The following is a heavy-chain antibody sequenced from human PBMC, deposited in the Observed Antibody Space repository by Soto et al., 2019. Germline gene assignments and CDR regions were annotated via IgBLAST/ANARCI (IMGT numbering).Heavy chain of an antibody. CDR2: ISGSGGTT. CDR1: GFTLSSYA. Sequence: EVQLLESGGGLVQPGGSLRLSCAASGFTLSSYAMSWVGQAQGKGREWVSAISGSGGTTYYADSVKGRFTISRDTSKNTLYLQMNSLRAEDTAVYYCAKVERYYYDSSGYYSSPLFWGQGTLVTVSS. D-gene: IGHD3-22*01. CDR3: AKVERYYYDSSGYYSSPLF. V-gene: IGHV3-23*01. J-gene: IGHJ4*02.